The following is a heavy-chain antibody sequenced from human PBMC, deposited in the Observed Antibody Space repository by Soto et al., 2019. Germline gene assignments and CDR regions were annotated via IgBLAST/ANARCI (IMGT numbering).Heavy chain of an antibody. D-gene: IGHD3-9*01. V-gene: IGHV4-31*03. CDR2: IYYSGST. J-gene: IGHJ5*02. Sequence: SETLSLTCTVSGGSISSGGYYWSWIRQHPGKGLEWIGYIYYSGSTYYNPSLKSRVTISVDTSKNQFSLKLSSVTAADTAVYYCARVAYYDILTGSRNWFDPWGQGTLVTVSS. CDR1: GGSISSGGYY. CDR3: ARVAYYDILTGSRNWFDP.